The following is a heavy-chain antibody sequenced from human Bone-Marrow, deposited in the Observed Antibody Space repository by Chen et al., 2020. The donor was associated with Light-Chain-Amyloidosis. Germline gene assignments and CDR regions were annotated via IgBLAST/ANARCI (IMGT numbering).Heavy chain of an antibody. CDR3: TRDLVGYDAFDV. Sequence: XXAXXXXXTDYYIHGVRQAPGQGLEWMGRINPDGGSTTYAQNFHGRVTMTXXTSIXXXXXXXXXXXXDXSAVYFCTRDLVGYDAFDVWGQGTAVIVSS. J-gene: IGHJ3*01. CDR1: XXXXTDYY. V-gene: IGHV1-2*05. D-gene: IGHD2-2*03. CDR2: INPDGGST.